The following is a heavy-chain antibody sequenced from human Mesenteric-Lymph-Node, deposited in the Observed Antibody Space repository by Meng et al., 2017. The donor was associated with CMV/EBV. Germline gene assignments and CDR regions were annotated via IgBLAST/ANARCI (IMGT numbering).Heavy chain of an antibody. Sequence: ESLKISCTVSGGSISSSSYYWAWIRQPPGKGLECIGNIYYSGTTYYNPSLKSRVTISVDTSKNEFSLKLSSVTAADTAVYYCAGKTSPYHYAMDVWGQGTTVTVSS. V-gene: IGHV4-39*01. CDR2: IYYSGTT. CDR3: AGKTSPYHYAMDV. D-gene: IGHD2-21*01. CDR1: GGSISSSSYY. J-gene: IGHJ6*02.